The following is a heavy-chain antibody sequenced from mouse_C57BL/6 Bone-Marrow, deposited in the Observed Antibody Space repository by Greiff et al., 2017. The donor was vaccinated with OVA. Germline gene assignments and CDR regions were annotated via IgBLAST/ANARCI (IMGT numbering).Heavy chain of an antibody. CDR2: ISYDGSN. J-gene: IGHJ1*03. CDR3: ARGLRYFDV. V-gene: IGHV3-6*01. CDR1: GYSITSGYY. Sequence: EVKLKESGPGLVKPSQSLSLTCSVTGYSITSGYYWNWIRQFPGNKLEWMGYISYDGSNNYNPSLKNRISITRDTSKNQFFLKLNSVTTEDTATYYCARGLRYFDVWGTGTTVTVSS.